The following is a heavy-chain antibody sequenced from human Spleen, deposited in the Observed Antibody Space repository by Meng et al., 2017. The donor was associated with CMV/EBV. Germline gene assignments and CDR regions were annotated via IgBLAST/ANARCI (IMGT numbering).Heavy chain of an antibody. J-gene: IGHJ4*02. CDR3: ARDYYDFWSGYGY. V-gene: IGHV3-21*01. CDR2: ISSSSGYI. D-gene: IGHD3-3*01. CDR1: GFTFSSYS. Sequence: GESLKISCAASGFTFSSYSMNWVRQAPEKGLEWVSSISSSSGYIYYADSVKGRFTISRDNAKNSLYLQMNSLRAEDTAVYYCARDYYDFWSGYGYWGQGTLVTVSS.